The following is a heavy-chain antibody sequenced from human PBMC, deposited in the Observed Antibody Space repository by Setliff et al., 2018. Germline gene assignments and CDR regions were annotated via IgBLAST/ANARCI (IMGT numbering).Heavy chain of an antibody. J-gene: IGHJ3*02. D-gene: IGHD6-19*01. V-gene: IGHV3-48*03. CDR2: ITTSGSTI. CDR1: GFTFRSYE. Sequence: RLSCAASGFTFRSYEMNWVRQAPGKGLEWISYITTSGSTIYYADSVKGRFTISRDNAKNSLYLQMNSLRAEDTAVYYCESHEPWLWNAFDIWGQGTMVTVSS. CDR3: ESHEPWLWNAFDI.